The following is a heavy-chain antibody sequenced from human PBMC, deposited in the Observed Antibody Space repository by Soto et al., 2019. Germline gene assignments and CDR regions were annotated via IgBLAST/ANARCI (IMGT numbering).Heavy chain of an antibody. CDR2: IIPIFGTA. Sequence: SSVKVSCKASGVTFSSYAISWVRQAPGQGLEWMGGIIPIFGTANYAQKFQGRVTITADESTSTAYMELSSLRSEDTAVYYCASTRRSGSYQGLDVWGQGTTVTGSS. CDR3: ASTRRSGSYQGLDV. D-gene: IGHD3-10*01. CDR1: GVTFSSYA. J-gene: IGHJ6*02. V-gene: IGHV1-69*13.